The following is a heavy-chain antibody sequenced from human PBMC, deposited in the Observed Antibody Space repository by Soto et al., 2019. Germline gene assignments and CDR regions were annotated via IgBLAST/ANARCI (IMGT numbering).Heavy chain of an antibody. D-gene: IGHD2-21*02. Sequence: GGSLRLSCAASGFTFSSYAMHWVRQAPGKGLEWVAVISYGGSNKYYADSVKGRFTISRDNSKNTLYLQMNSLRAEDTAVYYCARVVTAISVYYYYGMDAWGQGTTVTVSS. CDR2: ISYGGSNK. CDR3: ARVVTAISVYYYYGMDA. J-gene: IGHJ6*02. CDR1: GFTFSSYA. V-gene: IGHV3-30-3*01.